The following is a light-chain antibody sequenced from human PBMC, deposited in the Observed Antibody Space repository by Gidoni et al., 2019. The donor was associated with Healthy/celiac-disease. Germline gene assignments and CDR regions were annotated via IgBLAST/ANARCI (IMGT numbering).Light chain of an antibody. J-gene: IGKJ2*04. CDR3: HQLNNYPTRCS. Sequence: DIQSTQSLSFLSASVGDRVTITGRASQGISSYLAWYQQKPAKAPKLLISAASTVQSGVPSRFSGSRAGRECTHSISSLQPQEFATYYGHQLNNYPTRCSFGQGTKLEIK. CDR2: AAS. CDR1: QGISSY. V-gene: IGKV1-9*01.